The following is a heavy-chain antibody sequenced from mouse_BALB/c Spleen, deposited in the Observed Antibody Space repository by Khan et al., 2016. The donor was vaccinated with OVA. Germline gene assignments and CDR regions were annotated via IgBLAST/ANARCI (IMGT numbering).Heavy chain of an antibody. D-gene: IGHD2-10*01. V-gene: IGHV2-6-1*01. Sequence: VQLQESGPGLVAPSQSLSITCTISGFSLTHYGVHWVRQPLGKGLEWLVVIWSDGSTTYNSALKSRLTISKDNSKSQVFLKMNSLQTDDTAVYFCARQPYYHYNIMDYWGQGTSVTVSS. CDR1: GFSLTHYG. J-gene: IGHJ4*01. CDR2: IWSDGST. CDR3: ARQPYYHYNIMDY.